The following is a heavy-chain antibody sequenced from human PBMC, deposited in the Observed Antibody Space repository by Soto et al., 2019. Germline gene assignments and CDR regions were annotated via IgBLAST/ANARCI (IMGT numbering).Heavy chain of an antibody. CDR2: IYYSGST. V-gene: IGHV4-59*01. D-gene: IGHD6-6*01. J-gene: IGHJ6*02. CDR3: ARDSRWGRRSSAYYYYGMDV. Sequence: QVQLQESGPGLVKPSETLSLTCTVSGGSISSYYWSWIRQPPGKGLEWIGYIYYSGSTNYNPSLTPRVTTSVDTSXIQXSXRLSSVTAADAAVYYCARDSRWGRRSSAYYYYGMDVWGQGTTVTVSS. CDR1: GGSISSYY.